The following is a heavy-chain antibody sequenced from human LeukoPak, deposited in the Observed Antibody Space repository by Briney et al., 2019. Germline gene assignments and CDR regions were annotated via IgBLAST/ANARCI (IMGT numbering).Heavy chain of an antibody. J-gene: IGHJ4*02. CDR3: ARAVVGGSYSHFDY. CDR1: GGSISSCH. D-gene: IGHD1-26*01. Sequence: SETLSLTCTVSGGSISSCHWSWIRQPPGKGLEWIAYIYYSGSTNYNPSLKSRVTISVDTSENQFSLNLSSVTAADTAVYYCARAVVGGSYSHFDYWGQGTLVTVSS. V-gene: IGHV4-59*01. CDR2: IYYSGST.